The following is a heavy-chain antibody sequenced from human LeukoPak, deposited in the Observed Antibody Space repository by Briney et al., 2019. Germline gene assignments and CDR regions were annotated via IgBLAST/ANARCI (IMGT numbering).Heavy chain of an antibody. CDR1: GFTFSSYA. V-gene: IGHV3-23*01. J-gene: IGHJ4*02. Sequence: GGSLRLSCAASGFTFSSYAMSWVRQAPGKGLEWVSAISGSGGSTYYADSVKGRFTISRDNSKNTLYLQMNSLRAEDTAVYYCAKTLMVYGPRAGFFDYWGQGTLVTVSS. CDR2: ISGSGGST. CDR3: AKTLMVYGPRAGFFDY. D-gene: IGHD2-8*01.